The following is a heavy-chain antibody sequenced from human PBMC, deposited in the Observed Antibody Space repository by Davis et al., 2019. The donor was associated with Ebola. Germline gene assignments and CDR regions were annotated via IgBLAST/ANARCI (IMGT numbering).Heavy chain of an antibody. J-gene: IGHJ4*02. CDR3: AIEYTSSSVGYFFDY. CDR2: INPKTGDP. Sequence: ASVKVSCKATGYTFTDYYVHWARQAPGQGPEWMGRINPKTGDPNYAQKFQGWVTMTRDTSISTAYMELSRLRSDDTAMYYCAIEYTSSSVGYFFDYWGQGTLVTVSS. D-gene: IGHD6-6*01. CDR1: GYTFTDYY. V-gene: IGHV1-2*04.